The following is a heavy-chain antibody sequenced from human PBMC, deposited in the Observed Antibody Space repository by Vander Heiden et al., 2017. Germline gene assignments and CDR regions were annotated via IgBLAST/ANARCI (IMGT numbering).Heavy chain of an antibody. CDR1: GFTFSNYW. J-gene: IGHJ4*02. D-gene: IGHD3-16*01. V-gene: IGHV3-7*01. CDR2: IMQDGSEK. CDR3: APRFNRGDY. Sequence: EVQLVESGGGLVQPGGSLRLSCVASGFTFSNYWIPWVRQAQGKGLEWVANIMQDGSEKNYVDSVKGRFTISRDNGKNSLYLQMSSLRAEDTAVYYCAPRFNRGDYWGQGALVTVSS.